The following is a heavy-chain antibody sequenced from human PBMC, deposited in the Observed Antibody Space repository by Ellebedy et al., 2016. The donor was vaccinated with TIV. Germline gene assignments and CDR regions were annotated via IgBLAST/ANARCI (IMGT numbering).Heavy chain of an antibody. D-gene: IGHD2-15*01. Sequence: PGGSLRLSCKGSGYSFASYWIAWVRQMPGKGLERMGSVYPGDSDTRYSPSFQGQVTISADKSISSAYLQWSSLKASDTAMYYCVRGPLGYCSGGSCSADYWGQGTLVTVSS. J-gene: IGHJ4*02. V-gene: IGHV5-51*01. CDR2: VYPGDSDT. CDR3: VRGPLGYCSGGSCSADY. CDR1: GYSFASYW.